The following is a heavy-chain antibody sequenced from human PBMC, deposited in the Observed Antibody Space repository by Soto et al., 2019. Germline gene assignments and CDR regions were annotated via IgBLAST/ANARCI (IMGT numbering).Heavy chain of an antibody. J-gene: IGHJ6*02. D-gene: IGHD6-19*01. CDR3: ARVSSGWYGRETPYYYYGMDV. V-gene: IGHV1-69*13. CDR1: GGTFSSYA. CDR2: IIPIFGTA. Sequence: SVKVSCKASGGTFSSYAISWVRQAPGQGLEWMGGIIPIFGTANYAQKFQGRVTITADESTSTAYMELSSLRSEDTAVYYCARVSSGWYGRETPYYYYGMDVWGQGTTVTVSS.